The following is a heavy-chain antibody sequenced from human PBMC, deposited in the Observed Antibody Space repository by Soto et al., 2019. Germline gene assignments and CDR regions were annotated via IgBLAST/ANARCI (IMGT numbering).Heavy chain of an antibody. J-gene: IGHJ6*02. D-gene: IGHD5-18*01. CDR2: LSDSGVSP. V-gene: IGHV3-23*01. CDR1: GFPFSSYA. Sequence: GESLRLSCAGSGFPFSSYAMSWVRQAPEKGLEWVSALSDSGVSPYYADSVKGRFTISRDNSKNTLYLQMDSLRVEDTALYYCAKMTSDSYGRNYGMDVWGQGTTVTVSS. CDR3: AKMTSDSYGRNYGMDV.